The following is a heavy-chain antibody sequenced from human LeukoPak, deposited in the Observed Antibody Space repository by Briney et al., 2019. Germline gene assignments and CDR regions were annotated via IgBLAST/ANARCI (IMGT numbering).Heavy chain of an antibody. CDR2: INPSGGST. V-gene: IGHV1-46*01. Sequence: ASVKVSCKASGYTFTSYYMHWVRQAPGQGLGWMGIINPSGGSTSYAQKFQGRVTMTRDMSTSTVYMELSSLRSEDTAVYYCARDTGGYCSGGSCYYYYYYMDVWGKGTTVTVSS. CDR3: ARDTGGYCSGGSCYYYYYYMDV. D-gene: IGHD2-15*01. CDR1: GYTFTSYY. J-gene: IGHJ6*03.